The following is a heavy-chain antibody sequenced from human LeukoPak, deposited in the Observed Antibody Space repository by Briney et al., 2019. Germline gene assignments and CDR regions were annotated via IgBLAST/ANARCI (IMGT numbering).Heavy chain of an antibody. V-gene: IGHV3-21*01. CDR3: ARSIAAAGSDY. D-gene: IGHD6-13*01. CDR2: ISSSSSYI. CDR1: GFTFSSHS. Sequence: GSLRLSCAASGFTFSSHSMNWVRQAPGKGLELVSSISSSSSYIYYADSVKGRFTISRDNAKNSLYLQMNSLRAEDTAVYYCARSIAAAGSDYWGQGTLVTVSS. J-gene: IGHJ4*02.